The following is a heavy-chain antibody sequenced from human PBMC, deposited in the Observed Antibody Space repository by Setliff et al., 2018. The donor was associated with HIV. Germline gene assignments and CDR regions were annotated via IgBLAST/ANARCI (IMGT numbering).Heavy chain of an antibody. J-gene: IGHJ4*02. V-gene: IGHV1-46*01. CDR2: INPSGGST. CDR1: GYTFTSYY. CDR3: ARVIAVAGHFDY. Sequence: ASVXVSCKASGYTFTSYYMHWVRQAPGQGLEWMGIINPSGGSTSYAQKFQGRVTMTRDTSTSTVYMELSSLRSEETAVYYCARVIAVAGHFDYWGQGTMVTVSS. D-gene: IGHD6-19*01.